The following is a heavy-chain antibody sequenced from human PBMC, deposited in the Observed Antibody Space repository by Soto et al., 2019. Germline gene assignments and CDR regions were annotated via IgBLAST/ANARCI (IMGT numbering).Heavy chain of an antibody. Sequence: GESLNISCKASAYSFTSYWIGWVRQMPGKGLEWVGSIYPGDSDVRYSPSFQGQVTISADKSISTAYLQWSSLKASDAAIYYCARHVEVYDFWSGPSDYYFYMDVWGKGTTVTVSS. CDR1: AYSFTSYW. V-gene: IGHV5-51*01. CDR3: ARHVEVYDFWSGPSDYYFYMDV. CDR2: IYPGDSDV. D-gene: IGHD3-3*01. J-gene: IGHJ6*03.